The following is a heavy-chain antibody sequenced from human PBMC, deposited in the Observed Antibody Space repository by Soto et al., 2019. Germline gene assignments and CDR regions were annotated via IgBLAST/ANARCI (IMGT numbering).Heavy chain of an antibody. Sequence: GGSLRLSCAASGFTFSSYEMNWVRQAPGKGLEWVSYISSSGSTIYYADSVRGRFTISRDNAKNSLYLQMNSLRAEDTAVYYCARDHKGGYYYYGMDVWGQGTTVTVSS. CDR2: ISSSGSTI. CDR1: GFTFSSYE. V-gene: IGHV3-48*03. J-gene: IGHJ6*02. CDR3: ARDHKGGYYYYGMDV.